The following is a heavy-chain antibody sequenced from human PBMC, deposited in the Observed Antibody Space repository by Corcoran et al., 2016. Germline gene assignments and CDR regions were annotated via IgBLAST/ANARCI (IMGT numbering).Heavy chain of an antibody. D-gene: IGHD6-13*01. CDR3: ARVAAAGRLFDY. J-gene: IGHJ4*02. CDR1: GDSVSSNTVV. CDR2: TYYRSKWYN. Sequence: QVQLQQSGPGLVKPSQTLSLTCVISGDSVSSNTVVWNWIRQSPSRGLEWLGRTYYRSKWYNDYAVSVKSLITINADTSQNQFSLQLHSVTPEGTGVYYCARVAAAGRLFDYWGQGTPV. V-gene: IGHV6-1*01.